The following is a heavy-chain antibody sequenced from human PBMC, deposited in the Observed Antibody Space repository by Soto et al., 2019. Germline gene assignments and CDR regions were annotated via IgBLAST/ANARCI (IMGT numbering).Heavy chain of an antibody. D-gene: IGHD2-8*01. J-gene: IGHJ5*02. Sequence: QVQLVESGGGVVQPGRSLRLSCAASGFTFSSYGMHWVRQAPGKGLEWVAVIWYDGSKKYYADSVEGRFTISRDNSKNTLSLQMSSLKTEDTAVYVCARWYGTGMLFYLWGQGTLVTVST. V-gene: IGHV3-33*01. CDR3: ARWYGTGMLFYL. CDR1: GFTFSSYG. CDR2: IWYDGSKK.